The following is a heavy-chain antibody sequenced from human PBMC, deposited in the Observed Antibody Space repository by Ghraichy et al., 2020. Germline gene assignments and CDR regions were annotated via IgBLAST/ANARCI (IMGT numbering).Heavy chain of an antibody. CDR2: IYHSGST. CDR3: ATSDYYYDSSGKQSDAFDI. V-gene: IGHV4-4*02. D-gene: IGHD3-22*01. CDR1: GGSISSSNW. Sequence: SETLSLTCAVSGGSISSSNWWSWVRQPPGKGLEWIGEIYHSGSTNYNPSLKSRVTISVDKSKNQFSLKLSSVTAADTAVYYCATSDYYYDSSGKQSDAFDIWGQGTMVTVSS. J-gene: IGHJ3*02.